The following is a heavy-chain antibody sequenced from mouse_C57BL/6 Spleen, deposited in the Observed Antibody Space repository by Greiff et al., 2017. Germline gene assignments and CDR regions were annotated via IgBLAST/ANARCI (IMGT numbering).Heavy chain of an antibody. CDR3: AFITAVVAPYYDMDY. D-gene: IGHD1-1*01. CDR1: GYTFTSYW. Sequence: QVQLQQPGAELVKPGASVKMSCKASGYTFTSYWITWVKQRPGQGLEWIGDIYPGSGSTNYNEKFKSKATLTVDTSSSTSYMQLSSLTSEDSAVYYCAFITAVVAPYYDMDYWGQGTSVTVSS. CDR2: IYPGSGST. V-gene: IGHV1-55*01. J-gene: IGHJ4*01.